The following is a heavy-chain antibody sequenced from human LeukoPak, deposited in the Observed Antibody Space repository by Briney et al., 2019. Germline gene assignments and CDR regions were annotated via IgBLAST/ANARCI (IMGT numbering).Heavy chain of an antibody. CDR3: AKNSRVGVAGNVEI. J-gene: IGHJ4*02. V-gene: IGHV3-23*01. CDR2: ISGSGASI. Sequence: PGGSLRLSCAASGFTYSSYAMSWVRQAPGKGLEWVSPISGSGASIYYADSVKGRFTISRDNSKNTLYLQMNSLRAEDTAVYYCAKNSRVGVAGNVEIWGQGTLVTVSS. D-gene: IGHD6-19*01. CDR1: GFTYSSYA.